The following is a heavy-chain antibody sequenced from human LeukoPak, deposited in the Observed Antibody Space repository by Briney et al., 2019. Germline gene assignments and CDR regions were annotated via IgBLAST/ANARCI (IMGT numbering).Heavy chain of an antibody. Sequence: SVKVSCKASGGTYSSYAISWVRQAPGQGLEWMGGIIPIFGTANYAQKFQGRVTITTDESTSTAYMELSSLRSEDTAVYYCARDLSGYSYEGPWDAFDIWGQGTMVTVSS. CDR1: GGTYSSYA. J-gene: IGHJ3*02. CDR3: ARDLSGYSYEGPWDAFDI. V-gene: IGHV1-69*05. D-gene: IGHD5-18*01. CDR2: IIPIFGTA.